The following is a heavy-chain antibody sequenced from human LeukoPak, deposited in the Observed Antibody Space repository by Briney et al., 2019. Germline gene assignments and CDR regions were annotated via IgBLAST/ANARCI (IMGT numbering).Heavy chain of an antibody. CDR2: LSAYNGNT. Sequence: ASVKVSCKASGYTFTSYGISWVRQAPGQGLEWMGWLSAYNGNTNYAQKLQGRVTMTTDKSTSTAYMELRSLRSDDTAVYYCARDPFPEGPLRYSSSWYGGWFDPWGQGTLVTVSS. CDR1: GYTFTSYG. D-gene: IGHD6-13*01. CDR3: ARDPFPEGPLRYSSSWYGGWFDP. J-gene: IGHJ5*02. V-gene: IGHV1-18*04.